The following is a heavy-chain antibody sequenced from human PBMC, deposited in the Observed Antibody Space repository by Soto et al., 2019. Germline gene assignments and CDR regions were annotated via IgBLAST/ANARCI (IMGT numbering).Heavy chain of an antibody. CDR3: ARGDQYDILHSYYAMDV. V-gene: IGHV3-30-3*01. CDR1: GFTFNKFD. CDR2: IAYDGINK. D-gene: IGHD1-26*01. Sequence: QVQLVESGGGVVQPGTSLRLSCVASGFTFNKFDMHWIRQTPDKRLQWVAFIAYDGINKYYTGSVKGRFSVSRDNSKNTLLLKMKNLDIDDTASYCCARGDQYDILHSYYAMDVWGPGTTVTISS. J-gene: IGHJ6*02.